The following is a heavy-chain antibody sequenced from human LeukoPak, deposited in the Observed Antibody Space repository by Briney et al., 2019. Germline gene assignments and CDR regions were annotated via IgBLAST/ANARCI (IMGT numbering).Heavy chain of an antibody. CDR2: IYYSGST. Sequence: SETLSLTCTVSGGSISSYYWSWIRQPPGKGLEWIGYIYYSGSTNYNPSLKSQVTISVDTSKNQFSLKLSSVTAADTAVYYCARANYYDSSGYYYWGQGTLVTVSS. CDR3: ARANYYDSSGYYY. J-gene: IGHJ4*02. V-gene: IGHV4-59*01. D-gene: IGHD3-22*01. CDR1: GGSISSYY.